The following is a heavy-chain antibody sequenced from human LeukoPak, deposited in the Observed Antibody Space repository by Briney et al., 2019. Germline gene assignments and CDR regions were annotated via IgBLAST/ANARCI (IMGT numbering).Heavy chain of an antibody. J-gene: IGHJ5*02. V-gene: IGHV4-4*02. CDR3: AREVWFGAAAGQLNWFDP. CDR1: GGSISSSNW. CDR2: IYHSGST. D-gene: IGHD6-13*01. Sequence: PSETLSLTCAVSGGSISSSNWWSWVRQPPGKGLEWIGEIYHSGSTNYNPSLKSRVTISVDKSKNQFSLKLSSVTAADTAVYYCAREVWFGAAAGQLNWFDPWGQGTLVTVSS.